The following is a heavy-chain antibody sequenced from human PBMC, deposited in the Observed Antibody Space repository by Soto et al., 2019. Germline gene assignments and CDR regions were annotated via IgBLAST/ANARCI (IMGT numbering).Heavy chain of an antibody. Sequence: SETLSLTCTVSGGSISSGGYYWSWIRQHPGKGLEWIGYIYYSGSTYYNPSLKSRVTISVDTSKNQFSLKLSSVTAADTAVYYCARTDVVVVQLKQRGYAFDIWGQGTMVTVSS. D-gene: IGHD2-15*01. CDR1: GGSISSGGYY. J-gene: IGHJ3*02. CDR3: ARTDVVVVQLKQRGYAFDI. CDR2: IYYSGST. V-gene: IGHV4-31*03.